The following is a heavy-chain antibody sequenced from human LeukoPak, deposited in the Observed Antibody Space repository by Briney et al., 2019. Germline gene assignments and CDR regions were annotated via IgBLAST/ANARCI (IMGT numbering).Heavy chain of an antibody. CDR2: ISYDGSNK. J-gene: IGHJ4*02. D-gene: IGHD2-2*01. CDR1: GFTFSSYA. V-gene: IGHV3-30*04. CDR3: ASGTTDIVVVPATLRNYYFDY. Sequence: GGSLRLSCAASGFTFSSYAMHWVRQAPGKGLEWVAVISYDGSNKYYADSVKGRFTISRDNSKNTLYLQMNSLRAEDTAVYYCASGTTDIVVVPATLRNYYFDYWGQGTLVTVSS.